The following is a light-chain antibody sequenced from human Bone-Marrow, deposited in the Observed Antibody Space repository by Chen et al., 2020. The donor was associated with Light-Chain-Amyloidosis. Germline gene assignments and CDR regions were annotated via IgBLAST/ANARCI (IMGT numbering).Light chain of an antibody. CDR1: DLPTKY. CDR3: TSADSSGTYEVL. Sequence: SYELPQPPSVSVCPGQTARITCSGDDLPTKYAYWYQQKPGQAPVLVIHRDNERPTGISEGFSCTSAGTTATLTSSGVQTADEADYHCTSADSSGTYEVLFGGGTKLTGL. J-gene: IGLJ2*01. V-gene: IGLV3-25*03. CDR2: RDN.